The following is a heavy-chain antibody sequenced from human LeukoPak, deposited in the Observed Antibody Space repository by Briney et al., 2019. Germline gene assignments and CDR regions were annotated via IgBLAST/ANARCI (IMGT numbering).Heavy chain of an antibody. CDR1: GFTVSSNY. Sequence: PGGSLRLSCAASGFTVSSNYMSWIRQPPGKGLEWIGEINHSGSTNYNPSLKSRVTISVDTSKNQFSLKLSSVTAADTAVYYCAREGRPYYDFWSGSRPFDYWGQGTLVTVSS. V-gene: IGHV4-34*01. J-gene: IGHJ4*02. D-gene: IGHD3-3*01. CDR3: AREGRPYYDFWSGSRPFDY. CDR2: INHSGST.